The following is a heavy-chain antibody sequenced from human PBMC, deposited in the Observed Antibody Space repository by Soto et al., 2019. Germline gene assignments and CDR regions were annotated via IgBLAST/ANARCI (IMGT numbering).Heavy chain of an antibody. D-gene: IGHD3-16*01. Sequence: SETLSLTCTVSGGSISSSTYYWGWIRQPPGKGLEWIGSFYYSGSTDYNPSLKSRVTISVDTSKNQFSLNLSSVTAADTGVYYCAIKLGGNYFGMDVWGHGTSVTVYS. CDR3: AIKLGGNYFGMDV. CDR2: FYYSGST. CDR1: GGSISSSTYY. V-gene: IGHV4-39*01. J-gene: IGHJ6*01.